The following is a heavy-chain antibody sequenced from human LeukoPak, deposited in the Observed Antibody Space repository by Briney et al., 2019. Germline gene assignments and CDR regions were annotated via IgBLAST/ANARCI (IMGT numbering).Heavy chain of an antibody. V-gene: IGHV3-30*04. J-gene: IGHJ4*02. D-gene: IGHD1-26*01. Sequence: PGGSLRLSCAASGFTFSSYAMHWVRQAPGKGLEWVALISYDGSNKYYADSVKGRFTISRDNAKNSLYLQMNSLRAEDTALYYCARSGSPMLSIYGDYWGQGTLVTVSS. CDR2: ISYDGSNK. CDR3: ARSGSPMLSIYGDY. CDR1: GFTFSSYA.